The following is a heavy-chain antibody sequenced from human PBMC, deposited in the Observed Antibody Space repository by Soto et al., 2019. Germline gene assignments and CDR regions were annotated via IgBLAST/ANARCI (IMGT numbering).Heavy chain of an antibody. CDR3: ASKAVAGTYYYYGMDV. V-gene: IGHV1-69*13. Sequence: GASVKVSCKASGGTYSSYAISWVRQETGQGLEWMGGIIPIFGTANYAQKFQGRVTITADESTSTAYMELSSLRSEDTAVYYCASKAVAGTYYYYGMDVWGQGTTVTVSS. CDR2: IIPIFGTA. CDR1: GGTYSSYA. J-gene: IGHJ6*02. D-gene: IGHD6-19*01.